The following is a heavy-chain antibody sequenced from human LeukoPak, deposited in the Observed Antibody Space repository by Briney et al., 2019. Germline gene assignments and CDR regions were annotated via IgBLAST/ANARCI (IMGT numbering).Heavy chain of an antibody. CDR3: ARDRQHSYGSDLDH. J-gene: IGHJ4*02. CDR1: GGSIHTYN. Sequence: SETLSLTCTVSGGSIHTYNWMWIRQPAGKGLEFIGRNNFGGRGYYNPSLKSRVTISVDSPSNQFSLELTSVTAADTAVYYCARDRQHSYGSDLDHWGQGILVTVSS. D-gene: IGHD5-18*01. V-gene: IGHV4-4*07. CDR2: NNFGGRG.